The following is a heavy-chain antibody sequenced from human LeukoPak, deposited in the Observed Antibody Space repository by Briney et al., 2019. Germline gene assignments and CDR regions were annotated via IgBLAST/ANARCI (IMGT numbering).Heavy chain of an antibody. CDR2: ISSSSSYI. Sequence: KTGGSLRLSCAASGFTFSSYSMNWVRQAPGKGLEWVSSISSSSSYIYYADSVKGRFTISRDNAKNSLYLQMNSLRAEDTAVYYCARAGSSSGPYYFDYWGQGTLVTVSS. CDR1: GFTFSSYS. CDR3: ARAGSSSGPYYFDY. D-gene: IGHD6-19*01. V-gene: IGHV3-21*01. J-gene: IGHJ4*02.